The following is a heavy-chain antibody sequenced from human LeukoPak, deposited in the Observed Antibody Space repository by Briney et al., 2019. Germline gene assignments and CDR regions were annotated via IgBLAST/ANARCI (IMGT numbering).Heavy chain of an antibody. V-gene: IGHV3-74*01. J-gene: IGHJ3*02. Sequence: GGSLRLSCAASGFTFSNYWMHWVRQTPGKGLVWVSRIHSDGSTTYADSVKGRFTISTNSAKNTLYLQMNTLRAEDTAVYYCARSTYYGSGSYAFDIWGQGTLVTVSS. CDR1: GFTFSNYW. CDR3: ARSTYYGSGSYAFDI. D-gene: IGHD3-10*01. CDR2: IHSDGST.